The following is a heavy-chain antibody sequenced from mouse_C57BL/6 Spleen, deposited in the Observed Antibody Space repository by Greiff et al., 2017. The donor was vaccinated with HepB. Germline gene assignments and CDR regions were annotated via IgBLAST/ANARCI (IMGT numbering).Heavy chain of an antibody. V-gene: IGHV7-1*01. D-gene: IGHD1-1*01. Sequence: EVKLMESGGGLVQSGRSLRLSCATSGFTFSDFYMEWVRQAPGKGLEWIAASRNKANDYTTEYSASVKGRFIVSRDTSQSILYLQMNALRAEETAIYYWARDADYYGSRYWYFDVWGTGTTVTVSS. CDR3: ARDADYYGSRYWYFDV. CDR1: GFTFSDFY. J-gene: IGHJ1*03. CDR2: SRNKANDYTT.